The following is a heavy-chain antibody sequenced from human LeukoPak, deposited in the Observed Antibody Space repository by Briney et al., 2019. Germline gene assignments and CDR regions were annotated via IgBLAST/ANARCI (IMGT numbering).Heavy chain of an antibody. D-gene: IGHD3-22*01. CDR2: ISGDGGST. Sequence: GGSLRLSCAASGFTFDDYAMHWVRQAPGKGLEWVSLISGDGGSTYYADSVKGRFTISRDNSKNSLYLQMNSLRTEDTALYYCAQGDSSGYANWFDPWGQGTLVTVSS. CDR1: GFTFDDYA. V-gene: IGHV3-43*02. J-gene: IGHJ5*02. CDR3: AQGDSSGYANWFDP.